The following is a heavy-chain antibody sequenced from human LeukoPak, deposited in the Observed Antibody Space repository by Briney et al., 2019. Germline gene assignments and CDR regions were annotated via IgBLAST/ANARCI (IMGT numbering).Heavy chain of an antibody. D-gene: IGHD2-2*02. V-gene: IGHV3-21*01. CDR3: ARGPIPDY. J-gene: IGHJ4*02. CDR1: GFTFSSYG. CDR2: INSDSSYI. Sequence: GGSLRLSCAASGFTFSSYGMHWVRQAPGEGLEWVSSINSDSSYIYYADSVKGRFTISRDNAKNLLYLQMNSLRAEDTAVYYCARGPIPDYWGQGTLVTVSS.